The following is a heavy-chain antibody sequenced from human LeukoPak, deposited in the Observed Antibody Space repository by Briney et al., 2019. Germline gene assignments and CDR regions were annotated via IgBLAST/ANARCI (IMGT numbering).Heavy chain of an antibody. CDR3: ARGYTSGWSPALDI. CDR1: GFTFNTYN. D-gene: IGHD6-19*01. CDR2: ISSSSSYI. V-gene: IGHV3-21*01. J-gene: IGHJ3*02. Sequence: GGSLRLSCAASGFTFNTYNMNWVRQAPGKGLEWVSSISSSSSYIYYADSVKDRFTISRDNAKNSLYLQMNSLRAEDTAVYYCARGYTSGWSPALDIWGQGTMVTVSS.